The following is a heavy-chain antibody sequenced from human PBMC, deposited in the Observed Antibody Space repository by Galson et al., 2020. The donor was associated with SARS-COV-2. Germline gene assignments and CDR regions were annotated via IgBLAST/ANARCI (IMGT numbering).Heavy chain of an antibody. D-gene: IGHD1-7*01. Sequence: TGGSLRLSCATSGFTFSDYEMNWVRQAPGKGLEWISYISSSSSPIYYADSVKGRFTVSRDNAKNSLYLQMNSLRAEDTAFYYCARLDISGTPGYWGQGTLVTVSS. J-gene: IGHJ4*02. CDR1: GFTFSDYE. V-gene: IGHV3-48*03. CDR2: ISSSSSPI. CDR3: ARLDISGTPGY.